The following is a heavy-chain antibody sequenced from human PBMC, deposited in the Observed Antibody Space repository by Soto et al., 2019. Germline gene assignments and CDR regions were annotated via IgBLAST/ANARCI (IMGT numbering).Heavy chain of an antibody. J-gene: IGHJ4*02. V-gene: IGHV1-8*01. CDR2: MNPNSGNT. CDR1: GYTFTSYD. CDR3: AKDGGLRHLGELSLYPFVFDY. Sequence: GASVKVSCKASGYTFTSYDINWVRQATGQGLEWMGWMNPNSGNTGYAQKFQGRVTMTRNTSISTAYMELSSLRSEDTAVYYCAKDGGLRHLGELSLYPFVFDYWGQGTLVTVSS. D-gene: IGHD3-16*02.